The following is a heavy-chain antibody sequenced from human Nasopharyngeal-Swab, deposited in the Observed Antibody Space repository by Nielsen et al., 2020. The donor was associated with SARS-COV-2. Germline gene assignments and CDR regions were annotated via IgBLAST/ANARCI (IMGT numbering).Heavy chain of an antibody. CDR1: GFTFSSYG. J-gene: IGHJ4*02. CDR2: ISTTGTTM. V-gene: IGHV3-48*04. D-gene: IGHD3/OR15-3a*01. CDR3: ARGLRGRTGFDY. Sequence: GGSLRLSCAASGFTFSSYGMHWVRQAPGKGLEWVSYISTTGTTMYYADSVKGRFIISRDNAKNSLFLQMNSLRAEDTAVYYCARGLRGRTGFDYWGQGTLVTVSS.